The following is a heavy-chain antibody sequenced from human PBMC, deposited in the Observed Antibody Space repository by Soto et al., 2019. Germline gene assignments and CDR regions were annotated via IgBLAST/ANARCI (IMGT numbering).Heavy chain of an antibody. V-gene: IGHV1-69*13. CDR2: IIPIFGTA. CDR3: ARHEGCGGDCYSGRVDY. Sequence: ASVKVSCKASGGTFSSYAISWVRQAPGQGLEWMGGIIPIFGTANYAQKFQGRVTITAGEPTSTAYMELSSLRSEDTAVYYCARHEGCGGDCYSGRVDYWGQGTLVTVSS. J-gene: IGHJ4*02. CDR1: GGTFSSYA. D-gene: IGHD2-21*02.